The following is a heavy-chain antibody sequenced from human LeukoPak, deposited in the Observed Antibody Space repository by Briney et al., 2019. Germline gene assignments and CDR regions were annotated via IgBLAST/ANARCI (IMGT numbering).Heavy chain of an antibody. V-gene: IGHV4-59*08. J-gene: IGHJ2*01. CDR3: ARHGTSVAWYFDL. D-gene: IGHD6-19*01. CDR1: GGSFSRFY. Sequence: SETLSLTCTVSGGSFSRFYWRWIRHPPRKGWELIRYIYHTGGTNYNPSLKSRITTSVDTSKNQFSLQLSSVTAAETAVYYCARHGTSVAWYFDLWGRGTLVAVSS. CDR2: IYHTGGT.